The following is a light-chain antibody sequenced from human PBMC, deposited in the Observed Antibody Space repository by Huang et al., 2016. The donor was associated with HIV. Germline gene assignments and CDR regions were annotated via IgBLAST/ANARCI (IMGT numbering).Light chain of an antibody. CDR3: QQYFSTPLT. CDR2: WAS. CDR1: QSLLYSSNNNNY. J-gene: IGKJ4*01. Sequence: IVVTQSPDSLAVSLGERAAINCKSSQSLLYSSNNNNYCAWYQQKPGQSPALLIYWASTRAPGVPDRFNGSGSGTDFTLTINSLQTEDVALYYCQQYFSTPLTFGGGTKVDIK. V-gene: IGKV4-1*01.